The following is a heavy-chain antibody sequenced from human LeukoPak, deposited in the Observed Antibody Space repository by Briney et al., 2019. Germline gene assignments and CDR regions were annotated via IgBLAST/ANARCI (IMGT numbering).Heavy chain of an antibody. V-gene: IGHV4-61*02. Sequence: SETLSLTCTVSGGSISSGSYYWSWIRQPAGKGLEWIGRIYTSGSTNYNPSLKSRVTISVDTSKNQFSLKLSSVTAADTAVYYCARAYDILAGFDYWGQGTLVTVSS. D-gene: IGHD3-9*01. CDR2: IYTSGST. J-gene: IGHJ4*02. CDR1: GGSISSGSYY. CDR3: ARAYDILAGFDY.